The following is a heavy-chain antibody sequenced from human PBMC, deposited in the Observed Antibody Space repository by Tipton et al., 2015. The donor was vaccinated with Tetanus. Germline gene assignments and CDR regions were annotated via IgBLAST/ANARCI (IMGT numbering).Heavy chain of an antibody. Sequence: LRLSCTVSGGSISSYYWSWIRQPPGKGLEWIGYIYYSGSTNYNPSLKSRVTISVDTSKNQFSLKLSSVTAADTAVYYCARLSYGLDWFDPWGQGTLVTVSS. CDR1: GGSISSYY. CDR3: ARLSYGLDWFDP. V-gene: IGHV4-59*08. J-gene: IGHJ5*02. CDR2: IYYSGST. D-gene: IGHD3-10*01.